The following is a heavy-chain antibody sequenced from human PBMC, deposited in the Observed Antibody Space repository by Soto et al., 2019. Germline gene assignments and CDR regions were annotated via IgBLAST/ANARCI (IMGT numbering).Heavy chain of an antibody. CDR3: ARDRYSNGWGDY. CDR2: IYSSGST. Sequence: PSETLSLTCIVSGGSISSHYWSWIRQPPGKGLEWIGYIYSSGSTNYNPSLKSRVIISVDTSNDQFSLKLSSVTAADTAVYYCARDRYSNGWGDYWGQGTLVTVSS. J-gene: IGHJ4*02. CDR1: GGSISSHY. V-gene: IGHV4-59*11. D-gene: IGHD6-19*01.